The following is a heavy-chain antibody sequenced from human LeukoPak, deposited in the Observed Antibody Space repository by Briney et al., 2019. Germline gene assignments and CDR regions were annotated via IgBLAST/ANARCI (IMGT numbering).Heavy chain of an antibody. V-gene: IGHV3-64*01. J-gene: IGHJ6*02. CDR2: ISSNGGST. CDR1: GFTFSSYA. D-gene: IGHD3-10*01. Sequence: PGGSLRLSCAASGFTFSSYAMHWVRQAPGKGLEYVSAISSNGGSTYYANSVKGRFTISRDNSKNTLYLQMGSLRAEDMAVYYCARVGQSGAYYYYYGMDVWGQGTTVTVSS. CDR3: ARVGQSGAYYYYYGMDV.